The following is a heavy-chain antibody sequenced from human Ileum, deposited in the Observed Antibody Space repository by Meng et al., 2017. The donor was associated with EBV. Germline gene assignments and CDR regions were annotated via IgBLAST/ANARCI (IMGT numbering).Heavy chain of an antibody. V-gene: IGHV4-4*02. D-gene: IGHD4-17*01. CDR2: IYHSGST. Sequence: QGQLRRLVQGLVKPAATLPLPCAVSGDYSSSSHRWSSVRQPPGKGLEWIGEIYHSGSTNYNPSLKSRVTMSVDTSKNQFSLKLSSVTAADTAVYYCVRRQKSDGDYAHFDHWGQGNLVTVSS. CDR3: VRRQKSDGDYAHFDH. J-gene: IGHJ4*02. CDR1: GDYSSSSHR.